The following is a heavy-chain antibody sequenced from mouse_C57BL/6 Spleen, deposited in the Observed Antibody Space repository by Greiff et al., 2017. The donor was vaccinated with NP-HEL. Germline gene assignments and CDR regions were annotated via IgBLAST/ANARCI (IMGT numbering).Heavy chain of an antibody. D-gene: IGHD1-1*01. CDR3: AREGGSSFGYAMDY. CDR1: GFTFSDYY. J-gene: IGHJ4*01. V-gene: IGHV5-16*01. CDR2: INYDGSST. Sequence: EVQVVESEGGLVQPGSSMKLSCTASGFTFSDYYMAWVRQVPEKGLEWVANINYDGSSTYYLDSLKSRFIISRDNAKNILYLQMSSLKSEDTATYYCAREGGSSFGYAMDYWGQGTSVTVSS.